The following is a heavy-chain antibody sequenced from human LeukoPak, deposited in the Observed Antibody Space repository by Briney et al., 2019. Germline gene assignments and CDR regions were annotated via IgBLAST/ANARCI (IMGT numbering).Heavy chain of an antibody. CDR2: INPNSGGT. Sequence: ASVKGSCKASGYTFTGYYMHWVRQAPGQGLEWMGWINPNSGGTNYAQKFQGRVTMTRDTSISTAYMELSRLRSDDTAVYYCARETEYSSSWYGYYYYYYYMDVWGKGTTVTVSS. CDR1: GYTFTGYY. J-gene: IGHJ6*03. CDR3: ARETEYSSSWYGYYYYYYYMDV. V-gene: IGHV1-2*02. D-gene: IGHD6-13*01.